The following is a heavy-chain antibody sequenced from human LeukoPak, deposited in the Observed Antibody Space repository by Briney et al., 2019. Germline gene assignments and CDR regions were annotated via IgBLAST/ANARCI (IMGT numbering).Heavy chain of an antibody. V-gene: IGHV3-23*01. CDR1: GFTFSSFA. CDR3: AKEEGYTSGWYIKY. J-gene: IGHJ4*02. D-gene: IGHD6-19*01. Sequence: GGSLRLSCAASGFTFSSFAMSWVRQAPGKGLEWVSGINGNGEKAEHVDSVKGRLTISRDNSKNTLYLQMNSLRAEDTAVYFCAKEEGYTSGWYIKYWGQGTLVTVSS. CDR2: INGNGEKA.